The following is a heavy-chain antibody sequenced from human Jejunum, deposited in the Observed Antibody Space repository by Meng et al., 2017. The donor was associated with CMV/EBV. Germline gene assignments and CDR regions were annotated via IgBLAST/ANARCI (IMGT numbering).Heavy chain of an antibody. D-gene: IGHD3-22*01. J-gene: IGHJ4*02. CDR1: TFSTYG. V-gene: IGHV3-33*06. Sequence: TFSTYGMHWVHQAPGKGLEWVAVIWYDGSNKKYADFVKGRFTISRDNSKNTLYLQMNRLRVEDTAVYYCAKDLLWTYDSTTPKHYWGQGTLVTVSS. CDR3: AKDLLWTYDSTTPKHY. CDR2: IWYDGSNK.